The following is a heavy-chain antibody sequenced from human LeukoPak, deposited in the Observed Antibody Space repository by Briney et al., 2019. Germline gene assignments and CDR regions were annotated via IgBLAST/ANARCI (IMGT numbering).Heavy chain of an antibody. CDR2: LHPDGSER. CDR3: ARGGYSFDY. V-gene: IGHV3-7*01. Sequence: GGSLRLSCVASGFTFTQYWMTWVRQAPGKGLEWVARLHPDGSERNYVGSVEGRFTVFGDNAKSSLFLQMHSLRVEDTAVYHCARGGYSFDYLGQGTLVTVPS. CDR1: GFTFTQYW. D-gene: IGHD5-12*01. J-gene: IGHJ4*02.